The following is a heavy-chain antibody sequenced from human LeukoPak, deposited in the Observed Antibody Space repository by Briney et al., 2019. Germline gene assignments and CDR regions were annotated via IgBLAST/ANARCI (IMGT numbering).Heavy chain of an antibody. Sequence: GGYLRLSCEGSGFTFSNYAMAWVRQAPGKGLGWVSSISATGNSALYTDSVRGRFTISRDNSGNTVYLQMNNLRAEDTAVYYCVRGGPSTRSWGQGTLVTVSS. V-gene: IGHV3-23*01. D-gene: IGHD3-16*01. J-gene: IGHJ5*02. CDR2: ISATGNSA. CDR1: GFTFSNYA. CDR3: VRGGPSTRS.